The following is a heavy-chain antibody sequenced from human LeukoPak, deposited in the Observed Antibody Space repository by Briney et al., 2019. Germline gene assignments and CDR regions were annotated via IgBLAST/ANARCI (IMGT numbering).Heavy chain of an antibody. V-gene: IGHV3-74*03. CDR3: ARSGIGRGFDI. D-gene: IGHD2/OR15-2a*01. CDR1: AFSMNDFW. J-gene: IGHJ3*02. CDR2: INKDATTA. Sequence: AGCLRLSCAAYAFSMNDFWMHWDRQGPRKVLEWVSPINKDATTATYTDSVKGRFTVSRDNGKNMVYLDMNGLRGDDTAFYYCARSGIGRGFDIWGRGATVTVSS.